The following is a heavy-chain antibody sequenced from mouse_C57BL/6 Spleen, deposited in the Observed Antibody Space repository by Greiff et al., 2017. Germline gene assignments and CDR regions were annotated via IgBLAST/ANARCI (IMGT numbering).Heavy chain of an antibody. D-gene: IGHD2-3*01. CDR1: GFTFSSYG. J-gene: IGHJ4*01. V-gene: IGHV5-6*01. CDR3: ARLYDGSNYAMAY. Sequence: EVKLVESGGDLVKPGGSLKLSCAASGFTFSSYGMSWVRQTPDKRLEWVATISSGGSYTYYPDRVKGRFTISRDNAKNTLYLQMSSLQSADTAMYSCARLYDGSNYAMAYWGQGTSGTVSS. CDR2: ISSGGSYT.